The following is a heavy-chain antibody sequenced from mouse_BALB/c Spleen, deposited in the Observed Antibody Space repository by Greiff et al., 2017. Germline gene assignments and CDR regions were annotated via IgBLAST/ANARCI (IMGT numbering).Heavy chain of an antibody. Sequence: EVQVVESGGGLVKPGGSLKLSCAASGFTFSDYYMYWVRQTPEKRLEWVATISDGGSYTYYPDSVKGRFTISRDNAKNNLYLQMSSLKSEDTAMYYCASAHYYGSSTGFAYWGQGTLVTVSA. CDR2: ISDGGSYT. V-gene: IGHV5-4*02. J-gene: IGHJ3*01. CDR1: GFTFSDYY. D-gene: IGHD1-1*01. CDR3: ASAHYYGSSTGFAY.